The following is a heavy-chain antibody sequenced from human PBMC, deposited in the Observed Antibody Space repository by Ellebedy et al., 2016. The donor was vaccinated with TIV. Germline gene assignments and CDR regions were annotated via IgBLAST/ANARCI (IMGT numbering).Heavy chain of an antibody. J-gene: IGHJ4*02. CDR3: ATNGNYYGSGSYFYYFDY. D-gene: IGHD3-10*01. Sequence: GGSLRLSXAASGFTFSSYAVSWVRQAPGKGLEWVSAVSSSSGRTDYADSVKGRFTISRDNSKNTMYLQMNSLRAEDTAVYYCATNGNYYGSGSYFYYFDYWGQGTLVTVSS. CDR2: VSSSSGRT. V-gene: IGHV3-23*01. CDR1: GFTFSSYA.